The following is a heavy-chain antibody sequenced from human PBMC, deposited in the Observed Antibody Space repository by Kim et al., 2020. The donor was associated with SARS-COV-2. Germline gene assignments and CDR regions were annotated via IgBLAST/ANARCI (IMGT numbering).Heavy chain of an antibody. V-gene: IGHV3-11*06. D-gene: IGHD3-22*01. CDR3: ARAFDYYDSSDLGY. CDR1: GFTFSDYY. Sequence: GGSLRLSCAASGFTFSDYYMSWIRQAPGKGLEWVSYISSSSSYTNYADSVKGRFTISRDNAKNSLYLQMNSLRAEDTAVYYCARAFDYYDSSDLGYWGQGTLVTVSS. J-gene: IGHJ4*02. CDR2: ISSSSSYT.